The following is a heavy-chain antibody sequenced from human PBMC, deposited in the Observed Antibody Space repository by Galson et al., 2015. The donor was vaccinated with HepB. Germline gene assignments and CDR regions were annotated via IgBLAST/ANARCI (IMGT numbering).Heavy chain of an antibody. CDR2: IIPIFGTA. V-gene: IGHV1-69*13. CDR3: ARFLSNILTDSWFDP. Sequence: SVKVSCKASGGTFSSYAISWVRQAPGQGLEWMGGIIPIFGTANYAQKFQGRVTITADESASTAYMELSSLRSEDTAVYYCARFLSNILTDSWFDPWGQGTLVTVSS. D-gene: IGHD3-9*01. CDR1: GGTFSSYA. J-gene: IGHJ5*02.